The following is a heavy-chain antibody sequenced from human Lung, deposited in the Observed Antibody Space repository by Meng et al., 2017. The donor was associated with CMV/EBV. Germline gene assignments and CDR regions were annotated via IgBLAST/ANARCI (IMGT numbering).Heavy chain of an antibody. CDR1: GYTFTGYY. J-gene: IGHJ4*02. V-gene: IGHV1-2*02. Sequence: QVPLVQSGAEVKKPXXXXXXXCKASGYTFTGYYMHWVRQAPGQGLEWMGWINPNSGGTNYAQKFQGRVTMTRDTSISTAYMELSRRRSDDTAVYYCATGWGATYRLDYWGQGTLVTVSS. CDR2: INPNSGGT. CDR3: ATGWGATYRLDY. D-gene: IGHD1-26*01.